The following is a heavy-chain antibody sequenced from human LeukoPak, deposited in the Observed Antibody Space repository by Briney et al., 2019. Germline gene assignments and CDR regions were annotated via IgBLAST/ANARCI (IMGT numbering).Heavy chain of an antibody. CDR3: ARAFLVGYSPEKYFLDY. V-gene: IGHV4-39*07. Sequence: SETLSLTCTVSGGSISSSSYYWGWIRQPPGKGLEWIGSIYYSGSTYYNPSLKSRVTISVDTSKNQFSLKLSSVTAADTAVYYCARAFLVGYSPEKYFLDYWGQGALVTVSS. CDR2: IYYSGST. J-gene: IGHJ4*02. D-gene: IGHD2-15*01. CDR1: GGSISSSSYY.